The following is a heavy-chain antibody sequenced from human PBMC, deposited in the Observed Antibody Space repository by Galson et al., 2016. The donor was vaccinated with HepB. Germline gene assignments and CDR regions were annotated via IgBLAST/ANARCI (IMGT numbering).Heavy chain of an antibody. CDR3: AKNRGLREGNSYGVDV. Sequence: SLRLSCAASGIIFSSHSLNWVRQAPGKGLEWVSYISSSGTTIYYADSVKGRFTIFKDNAKNSLYLQMNSLRPEDTALYYCAKNRGLREGNSYGVDVWGQGTTVIVSS. V-gene: IGHV3-48*04. D-gene: IGHD1-26*01. CDR2: ISSSGTTI. CDR1: GIIFSSHS. J-gene: IGHJ6*02.